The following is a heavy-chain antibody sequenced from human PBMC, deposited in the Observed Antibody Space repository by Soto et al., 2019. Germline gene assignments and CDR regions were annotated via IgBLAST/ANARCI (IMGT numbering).Heavy chain of an antibody. CDR2: IYCSGST. V-gene: IGHV4-39*01. CDR3: ARISVYSYGYDYYGVEV. D-gene: IGHD5-18*01. J-gene: IGHJ6*02. Sequence: SETLSLTCTVSGASISSSSYYCGWFRQAPGKGLEGIGSIYCSGSTYYNPSLKSRVTISVDTAKNQFSLKLSSVTAADTAVYYCARISVYSYGYDYYGVEVWGQGTPVTVSS. CDR1: GASISSSSYY.